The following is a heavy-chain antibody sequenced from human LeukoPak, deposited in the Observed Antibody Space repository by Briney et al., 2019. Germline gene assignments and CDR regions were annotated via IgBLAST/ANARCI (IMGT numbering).Heavy chain of an antibody. CDR2: IIPIFGTA. CDR3: ARGSEYYDFWSGPIRRHYYYYYGMDV. CDR1: GGTFSSYA. Sequence: SVTVSCKASGGTFSSYAISWVRQAPGQGLEWMGGIIPIFGTANYAQKFQGRVTITADESTSTAYMELSSLRSEDTAVYYCARGSEYYDFWSGPIRRHYYYYYGMDVWGQGTTVTVSS. J-gene: IGHJ6*02. D-gene: IGHD3-3*01. V-gene: IGHV1-69*01.